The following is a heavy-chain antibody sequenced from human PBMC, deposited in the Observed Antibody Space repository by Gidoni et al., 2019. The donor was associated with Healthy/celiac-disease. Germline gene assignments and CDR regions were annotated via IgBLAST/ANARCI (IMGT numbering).Heavy chain of an antibody. J-gene: IGHJ6*02. CDR2: KANSYAT. D-gene: IGHD3-10*01. Sequence: KANSYATAYAASVKGRFTISRDDSKNTAYLQMNSLKTEDTAVYYCTRANGSGSYWDYYGMDVWGQGTTVTVSS. V-gene: IGHV3-73*01. CDR3: TRANGSGSYWDYYGMDV.